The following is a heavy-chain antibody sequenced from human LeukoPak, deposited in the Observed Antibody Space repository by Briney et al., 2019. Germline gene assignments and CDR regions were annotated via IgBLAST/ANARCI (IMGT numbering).Heavy chain of an antibody. CDR3: ARASLGSSWPNWFDP. D-gene: IGHD6-13*01. V-gene: IGHV4-59*01. CDR1: GGSISSYY. J-gene: IGHJ5*02. Sequence: PSETLSLTCTVSGGSISSYYWSWIRQPPGKGLEWIGYIYYSGNTNYNPSLKSRVTISVDTSKNQFSLKLSSVTAADTAVYYCARASLGSSWPNWFDPWGQGTLVTVSS. CDR2: IYYSGNT.